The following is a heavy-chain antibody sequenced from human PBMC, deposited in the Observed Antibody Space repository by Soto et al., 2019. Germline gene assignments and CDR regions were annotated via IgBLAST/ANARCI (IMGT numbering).Heavy chain of an antibody. CDR3: AAPGRYSSSSDAFDI. D-gene: IGHD6-6*01. CDR1: GFTFSSYS. Sequence: EVQLVESGGGLVKPGGSLRLSCAASGFTFSSYSMNWVRQAPGKGLERVSSISSSSSYIYYADSVKGRFTISRDNAKNSLYLQMNSLRAEDTAVYYCAAPGRYSSSSDAFDIWGQGTMVTVSS. J-gene: IGHJ3*02. V-gene: IGHV3-21*01. CDR2: ISSSSSYI.